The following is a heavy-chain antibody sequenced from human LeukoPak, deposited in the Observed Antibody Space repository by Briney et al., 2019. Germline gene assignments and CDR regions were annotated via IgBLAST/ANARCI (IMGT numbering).Heavy chain of an antibody. CDR1: GFTFSSYA. Sequence: PGGSLRLSCAASGFTFSSYAMTWVRQAPGKGLEWVSAISGSGGSTYYADSVKGRFTISRDNSKNTLYLQMNSLRAEDTAIYYCAKGNRGYCASPSCYLDSWGQGTLVTVSS. CDR3: AKGNRGYCASPSCYLDS. CDR2: ISGSGGST. V-gene: IGHV3-23*01. J-gene: IGHJ4*02. D-gene: IGHD2-2*01.